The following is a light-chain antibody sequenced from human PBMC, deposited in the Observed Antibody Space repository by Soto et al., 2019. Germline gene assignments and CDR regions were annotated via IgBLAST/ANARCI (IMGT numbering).Light chain of an antibody. Sequence: QSALTQPPSASGSPGQSVTLSCTGTSSDLGAYNFVSWFQQHPGRAPKLIIYEVTKRPSGVPDRFSGSKSGNTASLTVSGLQAEDEADYYCSSYAGSNNYVFGAATKVTVL. CDR1: SSDLGAYNF. J-gene: IGLJ1*01. V-gene: IGLV2-8*01. CDR2: EVT. CDR3: SSYAGSNNYV.